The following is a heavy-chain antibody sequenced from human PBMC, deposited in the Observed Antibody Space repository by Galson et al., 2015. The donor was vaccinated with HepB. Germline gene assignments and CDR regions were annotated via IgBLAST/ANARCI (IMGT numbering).Heavy chain of an antibody. J-gene: IGHJ4*02. CDR2: ISYDGSNK. V-gene: IGHV3-30*18. CDR3: AKETGSYGSGSYYDY. Sequence: SLRLSCAASGFTFSSYGMHWVRQAPGKGLEWVAVISYDGSNKYYADSVKGRFTISRDNSKNTLYLQMNSLRAEDTAVYYCAKETGSYGSGSYYDYWGQGTLVTVSS. D-gene: IGHD3-10*01. CDR1: GFTFSSYG.